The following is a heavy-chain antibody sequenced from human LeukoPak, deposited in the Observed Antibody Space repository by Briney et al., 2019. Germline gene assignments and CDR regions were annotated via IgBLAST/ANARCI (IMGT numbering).Heavy chain of an antibody. CDR3: AKADGYYYDSSGSFDY. J-gene: IGHJ4*02. CDR2: ISGSGGST. D-gene: IGHD3-22*01. V-gene: IGHV3-23*01. Sequence: GGSLRLSCAASGFTFSSYAMSWVRQAPGKGLEWVSAISGSGGSTYYADSVKGRFTISRDNSKNMLYLQMNSLRAEDTAVYYCAKADGYYYDSSGSFDYWGQGTLVTVSS. CDR1: GFTFSSYA.